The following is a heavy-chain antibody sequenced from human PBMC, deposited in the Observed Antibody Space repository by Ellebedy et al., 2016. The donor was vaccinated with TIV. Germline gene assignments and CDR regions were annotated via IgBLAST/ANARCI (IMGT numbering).Heavy chain of an antibody. CDR2: IWYDGSDQ. J-gene: IGHJ4*02. D-gene: IGHD1-26*01. V-gene: IGHV3-33*08. CDR3: ARDIGYPSGDFDY. Sequence: GESLKISCSASGFTFNNYAMSWVRQAPGKGLEWVAVIWYDGSDQYYADSVKGRFTVSRDNSKNTLYLQMNSLRAEDTAVYYCARDIGYPSGDFDYWGQGTLVTVSS. CDR1: GFTFNNYA.